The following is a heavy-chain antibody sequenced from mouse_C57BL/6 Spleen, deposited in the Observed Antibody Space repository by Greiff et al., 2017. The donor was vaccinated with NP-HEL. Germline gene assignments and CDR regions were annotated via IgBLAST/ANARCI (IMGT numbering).Heavy chain of an antibody. D-gene: IGHD2-3*01. CDR3: AMVDDGYYYAMDY. CDR2: ISYDGSN. J-gene: IGHJ4*01. V-gene: IGHV3-6*01. Sequence: DVKLQESGPGLVKPSQSLSLTCSVTGYSITSGYYWNWIRQFPGNKLEWMGYISYDGSNNYNPSLKNRISITRDTSKNQFFLKLNSVTTEDTATYYCAMVDDGYYYAMDYWGQGTSVTVSS. CDR1: GYSITSGYY.